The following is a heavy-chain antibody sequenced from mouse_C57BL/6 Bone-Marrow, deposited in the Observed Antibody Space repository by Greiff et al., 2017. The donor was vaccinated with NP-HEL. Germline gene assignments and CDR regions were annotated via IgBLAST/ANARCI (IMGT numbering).Heavy chain of an antibody. Sequence: QVQLKQSGPELVKPGASVKISCKASGYAFSSSWMNWVKQRPGKGLEWIGRIYPGDGDTNYNGKFKGKATLTADKSSSTAYMQLSSLTSEDSAVYFCARTYYSNYVPWFAYWGQGTLVTVSA. CDR3: ARTYYSNYVPWFAY. V-gene: IGHV1-82*01. D-gene: IGHD2-5*01. J-gene: IGHJ3*01. CDR2: IYPGDGDT. CDR1: GYAFSSSW.